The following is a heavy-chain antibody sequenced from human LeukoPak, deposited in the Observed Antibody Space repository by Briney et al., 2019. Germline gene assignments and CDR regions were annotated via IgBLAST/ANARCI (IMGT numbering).Heavy chain of an antibody. D-gene: IGHD3-22*01. CDR1: GFTFSSYG. CDR2: IRYDGSNK. V-gene: IGHV3-30*02. Sequence: GGSLRLSCAASGFTFSSYGMHWVRQAPGKGLEWVAFIRYDGSNKYYADSVKGRFTISRDNSKNTLYLQMNSLRAEDTAVYYCAKLYYDSSGYRIDAFDIWGQGTMVTVSS. CDR3: AKLYYDSSGYRIDAFDI. J-gene: IGHJ3*02.